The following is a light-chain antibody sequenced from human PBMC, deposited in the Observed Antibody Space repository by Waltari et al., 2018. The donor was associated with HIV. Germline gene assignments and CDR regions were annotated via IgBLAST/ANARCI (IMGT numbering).Light chain of an antibody. CDR2: DAS. J-gene: IGKJ2*01. V-gene: IGKV3-11*01. Sequence: EIVLTQSPATLSLSPGERATLACRASQNMNRYLAWYQLRPGQPPRLLMYDASKRAAGTPARFSGSGSGTDFTLTISSLEPEDFAVDYCQQRSVWPRTFGQGTKLEIK. CDR1: QNMNRY. CDR3: QQRSVWPRT.